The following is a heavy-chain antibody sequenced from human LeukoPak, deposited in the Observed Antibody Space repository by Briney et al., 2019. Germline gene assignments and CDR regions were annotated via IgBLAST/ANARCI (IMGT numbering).Heavy chain of an antibody. Sequence: ASVKVSCKASGYTFTGYYMHWVRQAPGQGLEWMGWINPNSGGTNYAQRFQGRVTISADKSTTTAYMELSSLTSEDTAVYYCARYIHPQGLVGYAMDVWGQGTTVIVSS. CDR1: GYTFTGYY. J-gene: IGHJ6*02. CDR3: ARYIHPQGLVGYAMDV. D-gene: IGHD3-10*01. CDR2: INPNSGGT. V-gene: IGHV1-2*02.